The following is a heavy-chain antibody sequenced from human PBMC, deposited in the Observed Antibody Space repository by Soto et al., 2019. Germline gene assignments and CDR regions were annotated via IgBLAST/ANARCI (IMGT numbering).Heavy chain of an antibody. D-gene: IGHD2-15*01. CDR2: IFPNSGAT. CDR3: ARGRSLKWNWFDR. V-gene: IGHV1-2*02. CDR1: GYVFTGFY. J-gene: IGHJ5*02. Sequence: ASLKVFCKACGYVFTGFYFQWVRQAPGQGLEWMGWIFPNSGATNYAQKFQGRVTLTRDTSLSTGYMDLTRLTSDDTAVYYCARGRSLKWNWFDRWGQGTLVTVSS.